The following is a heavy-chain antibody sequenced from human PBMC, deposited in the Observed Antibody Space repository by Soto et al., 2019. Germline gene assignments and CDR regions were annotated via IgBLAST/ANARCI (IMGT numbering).Heavy chain of an antibody. Sequence: PGGSLRLSCAASGFTFSSYAMQWVRHAPGKGPEWVAVISYDGSNKYCADSVKGRFTISRDNSKNTLYLQMNSLRAEDTAVYYCAREDTYYYDSSGFDYWGQGTLVTVSS. CDR1: GFTFSSYA. CDR3: AREDTYYYDSSGFDY. V-gene: IGHV3-30-3*01. CDR2: ISYDGSNK. J-gene: IGHJ4*02. D-gene: IGHD3-22*01.